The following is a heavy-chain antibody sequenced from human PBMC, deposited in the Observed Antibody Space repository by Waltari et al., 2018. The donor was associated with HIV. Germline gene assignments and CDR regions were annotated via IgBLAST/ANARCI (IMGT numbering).Heavy chain of an antibody. CDR2: ISWNSGSI. CDR1: GFTFDDYA. V-gene: IGHV3-9*01. J-gene: IGHJ4*02. Sequence: EVQLVESGGGLVQPGRSLRLSCAASGFTFDDYAMHWVRQAPGKGLEWVSCISWNSGSIGYADSVKGRFTISRDNAKNSLYLQMNSLRAEDTALYYCAKDTRYSSSWYHCDYWGQGTLVTVSS. D-gene: IGHD6-13*01. CDR3: AKDTRYSSSWYHCDY.